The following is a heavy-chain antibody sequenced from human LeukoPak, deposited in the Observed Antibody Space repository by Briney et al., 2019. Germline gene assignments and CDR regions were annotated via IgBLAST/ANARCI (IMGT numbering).Heavy chain of an antibody. Sequence: ATVKISCKVSGYTFTDYYMHWVQQAPGQGLEWMGRINPNSGGTNYAQKFQGRVTMTRDTSISTAYMELSGLRSDDTAVYYCARARDYYDSSGYDYWGQGTLVTVSS. CDR1: GYTFTDYY. CDR2: INPNSGGT. D-gene: IGHD3-22*01. CDR3: ARARDYYDSSGYDY. V-gene: IGHV1-2*06. J-gene: IGHJ4*02.